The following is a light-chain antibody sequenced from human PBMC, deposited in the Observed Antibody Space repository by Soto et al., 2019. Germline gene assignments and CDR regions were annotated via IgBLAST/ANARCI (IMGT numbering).Light chain of an antibody. J-gene: IGKJ1*01. V-gene: IGKV1-39*01. CDR3: QQSYSTPRT. Sequence: DIQMTQSPSSLSASVGDRVTITCRASQKISNFLNWYQQKPGKAPQLLIYAASSLQSGVPSRFSGSVSGTDFTLTISSLQPEDFAVYFCQQSYSTPRTFGQGTKVEIK. CDR1: QKISNF. CDR2: AAS.